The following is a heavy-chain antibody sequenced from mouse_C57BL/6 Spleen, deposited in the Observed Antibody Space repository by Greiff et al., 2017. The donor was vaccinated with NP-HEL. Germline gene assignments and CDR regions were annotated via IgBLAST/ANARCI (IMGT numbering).Heavy chain of an antibody. CDR3: ARSNDYDFSWFAY. D-gene: IGHD2-4*01. CDR1: GYTFTDYN. J-gene: IGHJ3*01. CDR2: INPNNGGT. V-gene: IGHV1-18*01. Sequence: EVMLMEPGPELVKPGASVKIPCKASGYTFTDYNMDWVKQSHGQSLEWIGDINPNNGGTIYNQKFKGKATLTVDKSSSTAYMELRSLTSEDTAVYYCARSNDYDFSWFAYWGQGTLVTVSA.